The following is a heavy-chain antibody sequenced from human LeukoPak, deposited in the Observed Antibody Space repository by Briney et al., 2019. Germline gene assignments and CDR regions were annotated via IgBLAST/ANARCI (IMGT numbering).Heavy chain of an antibody. CDR3: AKRGAEVGTTVAPGDY. CDR2: ISGSGGAT. J-gene: IGHJ4*02. CDR1: GFTFSTYG. V-gene: IGHV3-23*01. Sequence: PGGSLRLSCAASGFTFSTYGMHWVRQAPGKGLEWVSAISGSGGATYYADSVKGRFTISRDNSKNTLYLQMNSLRAEDTAVYYCAKRGAEVGTTVAPGDYWGQGTLVTVSS. D-gene: IGHD1-26*01.